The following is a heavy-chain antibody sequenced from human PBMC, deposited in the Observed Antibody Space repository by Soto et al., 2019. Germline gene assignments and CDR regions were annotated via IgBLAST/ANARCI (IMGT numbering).Heavy chain of an antibody. CDR2: ISYDGTNK. CDR3: AKGGDSSSWLRY. J-gene: IGHJ4*02. CDR1: GFTFSTYG. Sequence: GGSLRLSCAASGFTFSTYGMHWVRQAPGKGLEWVAVISYDGTNKYYADSVKGRFTISRDDSKNTLHLLMNSLRAEDTAVYYCAKGGDSSSWLRYWGQGTLVTVSS. D-gene: IGHD6-13*01. V-gene: IGHV3-30*18.